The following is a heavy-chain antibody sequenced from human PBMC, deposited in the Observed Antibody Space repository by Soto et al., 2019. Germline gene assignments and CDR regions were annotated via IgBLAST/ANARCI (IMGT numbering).Heavy chain of an antibody. Sequence: GGSLRLSCAASGFTFSSYAMSWVRQAPGKGLEWVSAISGSGGSTYYADSVKGRFTISRDNSKNTLYLQMNSLRAEDTAVYYCAKDQITIFGVVITYKLSGTSGGYMDVWGKGTTVTVSS. V-gene: IGHV3-23*01. D-gene: IGHD3-3*01. CDR3: AKDQITIFGVVITYKLSGTSGGYMDV. CDR2: ISGSGGST. J-gene: IGHJ6*03. CDR1: GFTFSSYA.